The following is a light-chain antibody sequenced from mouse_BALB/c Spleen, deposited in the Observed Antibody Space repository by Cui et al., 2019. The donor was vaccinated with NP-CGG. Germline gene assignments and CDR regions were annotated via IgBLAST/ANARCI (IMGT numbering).Light chain of an antibody. CDR2: GTH. Sequence: QAVVTQESALTTSPGETVTLTCRSSTGAVTTSNYANWVQEKPDHLFTGLIGGTHNRDPGVSATFSGSLIGDKTPLTTSEAHTENEAIYFCALWYSNHWVFGGGTKLTVL. CDR3: ALWYSNHWV. J-gene: IGLJ1*01. CDR1: TGAVTTSNY. V-gene: IGLV1*01.